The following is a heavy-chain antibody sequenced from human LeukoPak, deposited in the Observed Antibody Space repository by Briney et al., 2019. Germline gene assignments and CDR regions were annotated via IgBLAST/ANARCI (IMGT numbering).Heavy chain of an antibody. CDR3: ARDSPGYLAYDS. CDR2: ITDSGGTN. V-gene: IGHV3-48*04. D-gene: IGHD1-1*01. CDR1: GFIFSTYS. Sequence: PGGSLRLSCAASGFIFSTYSMNWVRQAAGKGLEWVSYITDSGGTNYYADSVKGRFTISRDNAKKSLYLQMNSLGAEDTAVYYCARDSPGYLAYDSWGQGTLVTVSS. J-gene: IGHJ4*02.